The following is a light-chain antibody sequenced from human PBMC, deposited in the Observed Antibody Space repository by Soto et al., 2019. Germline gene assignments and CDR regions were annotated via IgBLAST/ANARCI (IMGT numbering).Light chain of an antibody. CDR3: QQYYSYTLT. CDR1: QNLLYSPNNKNY. CDR2: WAS. Sequence: DIVMTQSPDSLAVSLGEGATINCKSSQNLLYSPNNKNYLAWYQQKPGQPPRLLIPWASTRESGVPERFSGSESGTDSTHTISSLQTEDVAVYDCQQYYSYTLTFGGGTKVEIK. J-gene: IGKJ4*01. V-gene: IGKV4-1*01.